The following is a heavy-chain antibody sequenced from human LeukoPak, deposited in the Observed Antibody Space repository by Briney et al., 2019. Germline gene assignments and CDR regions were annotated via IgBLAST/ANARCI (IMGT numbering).Heavy chain of an antibody. CDR1: GFTFSSYS. Sequence: PGGSLRLSCAASGFTFSSYSMNWVRQAPGKGLEWIGEINHSGSTNYNPSLKSRVTISVDTSKNQFSLKLSSVTAADTAVYYCARVAWGSYRPFDYWGQGTLVTVSS. V-gene: IGHV4-34*01. CDR2: INHSGST. CDR3: ARVAWGSYRPFDY. J-gene: IGHJ4*02. D-gene: IGHD3-16*02.